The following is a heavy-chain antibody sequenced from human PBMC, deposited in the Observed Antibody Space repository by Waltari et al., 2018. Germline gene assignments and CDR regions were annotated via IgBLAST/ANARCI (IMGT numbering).Heavy chain of an antibody. J-gene: IGHJ6*02. V-gene: IGHV3-74*01. Sequence: EVLLVESGGGLVQPGGSLRLSCAASGFTFNGYWMFWVRQAPGKGLVWVSTISSNGNYGDYADAVRGRFTSSRDNAKNTLYLQMNSLTAEYTAVYYCARSFVNIAARGMDAWGQGTAVTVSS. CDR2: ISSNGNYG. D-gene: IGHD6-13*01. CDR1: GFTFNGYW. CDR3: ARSFVNIAARGMDA.